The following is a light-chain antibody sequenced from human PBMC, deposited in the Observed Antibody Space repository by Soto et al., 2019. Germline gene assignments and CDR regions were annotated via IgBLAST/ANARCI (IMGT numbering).Light chain of an antibody. CDR1: QSIGSW. CDR3: QQYNSYSRT. V-gene: IGKV1-5*03. CDR2: KAS. Sequence: DIPMTQSPSTLSAAVGDRVTITCRASQSIGSWLAWYQQKPGKAPKLLIYKASSLESGVPSRFSGSGSGTAFTLTISSLQPDDFATYYCQQYNSYSRTFGQGTKVEIK. J-gene: IGKJ1*01.